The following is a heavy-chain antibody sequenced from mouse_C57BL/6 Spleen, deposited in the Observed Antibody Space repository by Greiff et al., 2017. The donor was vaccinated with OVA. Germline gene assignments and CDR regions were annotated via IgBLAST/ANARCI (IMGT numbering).Heavy chain of an antibody. V-gene: IGHV2-2*01. CDR1: GFSLTSYG. J-gene: IGHJ4*01. Sequence: VKLVESGPGLVQPSQSLSITCTVSGFSLTSYGVHWVRQSPGKGLEWLGVIWSGGSTDYNAAFISRLSISKDNSKSQVFFKMNSLQADDTAIYYCARNFDYDALYYAMDYWGQGTSVTVSS. CDR2: IWSGGST. CDR3: ARNFDYDALYYAMDY. D-gene: IGHD2-4*01.